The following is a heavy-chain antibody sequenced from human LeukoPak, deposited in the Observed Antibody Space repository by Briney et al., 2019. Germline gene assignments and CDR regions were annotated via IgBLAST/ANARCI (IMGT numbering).Heavy chain of an antibody. Sequence: GGSLRLSCAASGFTFDDYAMHWVRQAPGKGLEWVSGISWNSGSIGYADSVKGRFTISRDNAKNSLYLQMNSLRAEDTAVYYCARGRGYSHSNWVDPWGQGTMVTVSA. D-gene: IGHD5-18*01. V-gene: IGHV3-9*01. CDR1: GFTFDDYA. CDR2: ISWNSGSI. J-gene: IGHJ5*02. CDR3: ARGRGYSHSNWVDP.